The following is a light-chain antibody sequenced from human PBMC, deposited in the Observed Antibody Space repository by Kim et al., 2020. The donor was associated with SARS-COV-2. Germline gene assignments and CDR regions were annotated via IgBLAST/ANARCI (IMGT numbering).Light chain of an antibody. Sequence: VSPGQTARITSSGDALPEQHACWYQQKSGKAPCLVIYKDSERPRGIPGRFSGSSSGTTVTLTISGVQAEDDADYCWQSADSSGTYVFGSGTKVTVL. J-gene: IGLJ1*01. V-gene: IGLV3-25*03. CDR1: ALPEQH. CDR2: KDS. CDR3: QSADSSGTYV.